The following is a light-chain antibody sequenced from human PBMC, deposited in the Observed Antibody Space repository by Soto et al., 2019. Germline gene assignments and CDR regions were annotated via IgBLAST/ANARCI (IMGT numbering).Light chain of an antibody. CDR2: AAS. CDR1: QTVTDY. Sequence: DIQMTQSPSSLSASVGDRVTITCRAGQTVTDYLNWYQQKVGRAPKLLIFAASNLQSGVPSRFSGSGVGTHFTLTISGLQPEDFATYYCQQSYNNFPLTFGGGTKVEIK. CDR3: QQSYNNFPLT. J-gene: IGKJ4*01. V-gene: IGKV1-39*01.